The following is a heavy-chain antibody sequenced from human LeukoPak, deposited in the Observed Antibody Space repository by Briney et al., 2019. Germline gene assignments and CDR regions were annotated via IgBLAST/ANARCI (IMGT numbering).Heavy chain of an antibody. CDR2: IIPIFGTA. V-gene: IGHV1-69*13. Sequence: RASVTVSCKASGGTFSSYAISWVRQAPGQGLEWMGGIIPIFGTANYAQKFQGRVTITADESTSTAYMELSSLRSEDTAVYYCARDSARYSGYDFGDFDYWGQGTLVTASS. D-gene: IGHD5-12*01. CDR1: GGTFSSYA. J-gene: IGHJ4*02. CDR3: ARDSARYSGYDFGDFDY.